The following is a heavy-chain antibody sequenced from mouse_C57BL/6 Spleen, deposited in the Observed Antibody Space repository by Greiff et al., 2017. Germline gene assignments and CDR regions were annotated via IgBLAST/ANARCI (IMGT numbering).Heavy chain of an antibody. Sequence: QVQLQQPGAELVKPGASVKLSCKASGYTFTSYWMHWVKQRPGQGLEWIGMIHPNSGSTNYNEKFKSKATLTVDKSSSTAYMQLSILTSEDSAVYYCARSGVTTKGFGVWGTGATVTVSS. CDR2: IHPNSGST. CDR3: ARSGVTTKGFGV. CDR1: GYTFTSYW. J-gene: IGHJ1*03. D-gene: IGHD2-13*01. V-gene: IGHV1-64*01.